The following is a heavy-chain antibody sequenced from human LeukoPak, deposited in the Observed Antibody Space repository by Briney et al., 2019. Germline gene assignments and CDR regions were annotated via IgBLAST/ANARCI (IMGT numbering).Heavy chain of an antibody. CDR3: ARDPTTQTFDY. J-gene: IGHJ4*02. CDR1: GYTFTSYG. V-gene: IGHV1-18*01. D-gene: IGHD4-11*01. CDR2: ISTYNGNT. Sequence: ASVKVSCKASGYTFTSYGISWVRQAPGQGLEWMGWISTYNGNTNYAQKLQGRVTMTTDTSTTTAYMELRSLTSDDTAVYYCARDPTTQTFDYWGQGALVTVSS.